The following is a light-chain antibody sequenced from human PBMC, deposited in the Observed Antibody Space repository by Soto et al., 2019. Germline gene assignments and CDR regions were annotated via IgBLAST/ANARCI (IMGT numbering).Light chain of an antibody. CDR1: QTINSW. CDR2: KAS. J-gene: IGKJ5*01. Sequence: DIQLTQSPSTLSASVGDRVTITCRASQTINSWLAWYQQKPGKAPKVLIYKASSLESGVPSRFSGSGSGTDFPLTISSLHPDDFATYYCQQSNTYPITFGQGTRLEIK. V-gene: IGKV1-5*03. CDR3: QQSNTYPIT.